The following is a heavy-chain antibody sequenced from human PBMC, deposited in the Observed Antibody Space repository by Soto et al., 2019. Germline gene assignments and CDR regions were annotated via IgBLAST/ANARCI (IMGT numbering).Heavy chain of an antibody. CDR3: ARGLVVPAAQGKYYYGMDV. CDR1: GGTFSSYA. CDR2: IIPIFGTA. V-gene: IGHV1-69*06. D-gene: IGHD2-2*01. J-gene: IGHJ6*02. Sequence: QVQLVQSGAEVKKPGSSVKVSCKASGGTFSSYAISWVRQAPGQGLEWMGGIIPIFGTANHAQKFQGRVTIIADKSTSTAYMELSSLRSEDTAVSYCARGLVVPAAQGKYYYGMDVWGQGTTVTVSS.